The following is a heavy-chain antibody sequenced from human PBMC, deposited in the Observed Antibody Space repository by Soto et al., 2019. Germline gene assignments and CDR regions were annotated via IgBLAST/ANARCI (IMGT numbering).Heavy chain of an antibody. CDR1: GGSIINFY. D-gene: IGHD2-8*01. J-gene: IGHJ4*02. CDR3: ARAPMVLSRSYFDS. CDR2: ISYSGNT. Sequence: SETLSLTCTVSGGSIINFYWSWIRQPPGKGLEWIGYISYSGNTNYNPSLESRVSILVDTSKNQLSLNLTSVTAADTAVYYCARAPMVLSRSYFDSWGQGTPVSVSS. V-gene: IGHV4-59*01.